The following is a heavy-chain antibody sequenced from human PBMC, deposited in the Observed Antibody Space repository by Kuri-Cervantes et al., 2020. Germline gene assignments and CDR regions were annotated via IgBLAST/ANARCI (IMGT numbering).Heavy chain of an antibody. D-gene: IGHD5-24*01. CDR1: GFTFGNYA. CDR3: AKAIEMATISDYFDY. CDR2: ISASDGAT. V-gene: IGHV3-43*02. Sequence: GGSLRLSCAASGFTFGNYAMSWVRQAPGKGLEWVSVISASDGATFYADSVKGRFTISRDNSRHSLYLQMNSLRTEDTALYYCAKAIEMATISDYFDYWGQGTLVTVSS. J-gene: IGHJ4*02.